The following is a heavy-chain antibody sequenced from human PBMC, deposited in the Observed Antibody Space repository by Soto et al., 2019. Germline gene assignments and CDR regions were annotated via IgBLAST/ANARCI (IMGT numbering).Heavy chain of an antibody. Sequence: ASVKVSCKASGYTFTSYGISWVRQAPGQGLEWMGWINVDNGNTKYSQKFQGRVTITRDTSATTAYMGLSSLTAADTAIYYCAREFYYDSSGIGFDSWGQGTLVTVSS. CDR2: INVDNGNT. J-gene: IGHJ4*02. CDR3: AREFYYDSSGIGFDS. D-gene: IGHD3-22*01. V-gene: IGHV1-18*01. CDR1: GYTFTSYG.